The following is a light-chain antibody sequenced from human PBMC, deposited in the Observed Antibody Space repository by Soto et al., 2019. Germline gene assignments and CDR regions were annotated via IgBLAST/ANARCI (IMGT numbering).Light chain of an antibody. V-gene: IGLV2-8*01. J-gene: IGLJ1*01. CDR1: SSDVGGYHF. CDR2: EVS. Sequence: QSVLTQPPSASGSPGQSVTISCTGTSSDVGGYHFVAWYQQHPGKAPKLMIYEVSRRPPGVPDRFSGSKSGNTASLTVSGLQADDEADYYCTSYRGGSNLYVFGTGTKVTVL. CDR3: TSYRGGSNLYV.